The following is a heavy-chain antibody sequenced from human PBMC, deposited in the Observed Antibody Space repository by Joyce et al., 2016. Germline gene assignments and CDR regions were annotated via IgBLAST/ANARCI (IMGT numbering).Heavy chain of an antibody. V-gene: IGHV3-30*18. D-gene: IGHD6-25*01. Sequence: QVQLVESGGGVVQPGRSLRLSCAASGLTLSNYGVHWVRQGPGKGLGWVAVISYDGIYKYYADSVKGRFTISRDNSKNTVFLEMNSLRTEDTAVYYCAKILTATYSSGWFLDYWGQGTLVTVSS. CDR1: GLTLSNYG. J-gene: IGHJ4*02. CDR2: ISYDGIYK. CDR3: AKILTATYSSGWFLDY.